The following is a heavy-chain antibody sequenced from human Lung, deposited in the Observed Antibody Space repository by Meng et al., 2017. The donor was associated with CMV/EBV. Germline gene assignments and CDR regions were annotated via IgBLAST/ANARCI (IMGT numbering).Heavy chain of an antibody. V-gene: IGHV3-11*01. D-gene: IGHD2-2*01. Sequence: SXKISXAASGFTFSDYYMSWIRQAPGKGLEWVSYISSSGSTIYYADSVKGRFTISRDNAKNSLYLQMNSLRAEDTAVYYCSRYAPTGIKGHDYGMYFWGQGXTVTVSS. CDR1: GFTFSDYY. CDR3: SRYAPTGIKGHDYGMYF. CDR2: ISSSGSTI. J-gene: IGHJ6*02.